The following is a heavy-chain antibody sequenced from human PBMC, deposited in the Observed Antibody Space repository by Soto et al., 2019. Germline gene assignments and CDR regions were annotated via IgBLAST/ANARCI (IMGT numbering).Heavy chain of an antibody. CDR1: GGSISSYY. Sequence: SETLSLTCTVSGGSISSYYWSWIRQPPGKGLEWIGYIYYSGSTNYNPSLKSRVTISVDTSKNQFSLKLSSVTAADTAVYYCARLGRETTVTFVDYWGQGTLVTVSS. D-gene: IGHD4-4*01. V-gene: IGHV4-59*08. CDR3: ARLGRETTVTFVDY. J-gene: IGHJ4*02. CDR2: IYYSGST.